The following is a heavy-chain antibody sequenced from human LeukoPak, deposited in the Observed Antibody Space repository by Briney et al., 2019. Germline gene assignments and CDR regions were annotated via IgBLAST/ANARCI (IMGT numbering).Heavy chain of an antibody. CDR1: GYTLTELS. Sequence: ASVKVSCKVSGYTLTELSMHWVRQAPGKGLEWMVGFDPEDGETIYAQKFQGRVTMTEDTSTDTAYMELSSLRSEDTAVYYCATGLRYGGNGAFDIWGQGTMVTVSS. V-gene: IGHV1-24*01. J-gene: IGHJ3*02. CDR3: ATGLRYGGNGAFDI. D-gene: IGHD4-23*01. CDR2: FDPEDGET.